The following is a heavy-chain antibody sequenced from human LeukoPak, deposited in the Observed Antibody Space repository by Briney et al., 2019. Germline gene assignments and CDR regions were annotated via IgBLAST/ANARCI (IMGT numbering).Heavy chain of an antibody. J-gene: IGHJ1*01. Sequence: SETLSLTCTVSGGSISSYYWSWIRQPPGKGLEWIGDIYYSGSTNYNPSLKSRVTISVDTSKNQFSLKLSSVTAADTAVYYCARDVVGATYFQHWGQGTLVTVSS. CDR1: GGSISSYY. V-gene: IGHV4-59*01. D-gene: IGHD1-26*01. CDR3: ARDVVGATYFQH. CDR2: IYYSGST.